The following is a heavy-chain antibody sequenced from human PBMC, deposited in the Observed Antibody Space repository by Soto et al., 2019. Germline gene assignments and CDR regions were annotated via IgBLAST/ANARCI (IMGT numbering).Heavy chain of an antibody. CDR1: GGSVSSGSYN. V-gene: IGHV4-61*01. Sequence: SETLSLTCTVSGGSVSSGSYNWNWIRQSPGKELEWIGYIYDSGSTNYNPSLKSRVTISVDMSKNQFSLKLSSVTAADTAVYYCARNTPPDYWGQGTLVTAPQ. J-gene: IGHJ4*02. CDR2: IYDSGST. CDR3: ARNTPPDY.